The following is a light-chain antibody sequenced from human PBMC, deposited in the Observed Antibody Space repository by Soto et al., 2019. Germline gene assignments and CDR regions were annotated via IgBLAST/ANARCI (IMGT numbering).Light chain of an antibody. CDR2: GAS. Sequence: EIVLTQSPGTRSPSPVERATLSFRASQIVSNNYLAWYQRQPGQAPRLLIYGASNRATGIPDRFRGSGSGTDFTLTISRLEPEDCAVYYCQQRSNLPWTFGQGTKVDIK. CDR1: QIVSNNY. V-gene: IGKV3D-20*02. CDR3: QQRSNLPWT. J-gene: IGKJ1*01.